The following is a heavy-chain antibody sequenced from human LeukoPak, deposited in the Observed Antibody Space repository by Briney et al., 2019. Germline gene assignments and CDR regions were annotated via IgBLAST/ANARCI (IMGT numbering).Heavy chain of an antibody. Sequence: GGSLRLSPAASGFTFSSYGMSWVRQAPGKGLEWVSAISGSGGTTYYADSVKGRFTISRDNAKNSLYLQMNSLRAEDTAVYYCARGYCSGGSCYSDYWGQGTLVTVSS. CDR1: GFTFSSYG. D-gene: IGHD2-15*01. CDR2: ISGSGGTT. CDR3: ARGYCSGGSCYSDY. J-gene: IGHJ4*02. V-gene: IGHV3-23*01.